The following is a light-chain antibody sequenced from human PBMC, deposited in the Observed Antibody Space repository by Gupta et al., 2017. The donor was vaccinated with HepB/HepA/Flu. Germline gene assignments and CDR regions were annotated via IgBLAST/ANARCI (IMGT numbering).Light chain of an antibody. CDR3: QQRSSWLT. CDR2: GAS. J-gene: IGKJ4*01. Sequence: EIVLTQSPATLSLSPGERATLSCRASQSIGDFLAWYQHKPGQAPRLLTHGASNRVTGTPARFSGSGSGTDFTLTSSSLEPEDLAVYYCQQRSSWLTFGGGTKVEMK. CDR1: QSIGDF. V-gene: IGKV3-11*01.